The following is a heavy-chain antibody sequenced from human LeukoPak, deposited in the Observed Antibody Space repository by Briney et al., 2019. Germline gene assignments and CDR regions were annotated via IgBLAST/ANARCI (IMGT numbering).Heavy chain of an antibody. D-gene: IGHD4-23*01. CDR1: GGSINSYY. CDR3: ARASSGGKLS. Sequence: SETLSLTCTVSGGSINSYYWTWIRQPAGKGLEWIGYIYHSGSTYYNPSLKSRVTISVDRSKNQFSLKLSSVTAADTAVYYCARASSGGKLSWGQGTLVTVSS. J-gene: IGHJ4*02. V-gene: IGHV4-59*06. CDR2: IYHSGST.